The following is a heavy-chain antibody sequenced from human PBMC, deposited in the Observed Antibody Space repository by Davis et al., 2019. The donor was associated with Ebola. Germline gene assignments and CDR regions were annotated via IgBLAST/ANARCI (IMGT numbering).Heavy chain of an antibody. CDR1: GYTFTSYA. J-gene: IGHJ5*02. Sequence: ASVKVSCKASGYTFTSYAMHWVRQAPGQRLEWMGWINAGNGNTKYSQKFQGRVTITRDTSASTAYMELSSLRSEDTAVYYCARGVTMVRGETWFDPWGQGTLVTVSS. D-gene: IGHD3-10*01. CDR3: ARGVTMVRGETWFDP. V-gene: IGHV1-3*01. CDR2: INAGNGNT.